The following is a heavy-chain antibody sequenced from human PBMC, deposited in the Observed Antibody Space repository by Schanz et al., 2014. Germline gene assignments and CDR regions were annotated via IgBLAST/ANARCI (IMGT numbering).Heavy chain of an antibody. V-gene: IGHV3-48*01. CDR1: GFTFSRYW. J-gene: IGHJ3*02. CDR2: ISRDGTTS. D-gene: IGHD5-18*01. Sequence: EVQLVESGGELIQPGGSLRLSCEASGFTFSRYWMHWVRQAPGKGLEWLSYISRDGTTSYYADSVKGRFTISRDNSKNTLYLQMNSLRAEDTALYYCASERGYSYGYGAFDIWGQGTMVTVSS. CDR3: ASERGYSYGYGAFDI.